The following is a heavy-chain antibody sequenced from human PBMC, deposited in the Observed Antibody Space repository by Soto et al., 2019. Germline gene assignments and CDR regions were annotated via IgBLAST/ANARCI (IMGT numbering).Heavy chain of an antibody. CDR2: IIPILGIA. CDR1: GGTFGSYT. D-gene: IGHD3-3*01. Sequence: SVKLSCKASGGTFGSYTISWVRHAPGQGLEWMGRIIPILGIANYAQKFQGRVTITADKSTSTAYMELSSLRSEDTAVYYCALLHYDFWSGYYSYYYYMDVWGKGTTVTVSS. J-gene: IGHJ6*03. CDR3: ALLHYDFWSGYYSYYYYMDV. V-gene: IGHV1-69*02.